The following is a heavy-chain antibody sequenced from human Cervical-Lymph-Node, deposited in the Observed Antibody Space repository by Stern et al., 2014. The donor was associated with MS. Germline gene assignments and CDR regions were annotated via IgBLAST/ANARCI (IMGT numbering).Heavy chain of an antibody. CDR1: GGTFSSYA. D-gene: IGHD6-13*01. Sequence: QLVQSGAEVKKPGSSVKVSCKASGGTFSSYAISWVRQAPGQGLEWMGGIIPIFGTANYAQKFQGRVTITADESTSTAYMELSSLRSEDTAVYYCARDPGIAAAGDYNWFDPWGQGTLVTVSS. J-gene: IGHJ5*02. CDR2: IIPIFGTA. V-gene: IGHV1-69*01. CDR3: ARDPGIAAAGDYNWFDP.